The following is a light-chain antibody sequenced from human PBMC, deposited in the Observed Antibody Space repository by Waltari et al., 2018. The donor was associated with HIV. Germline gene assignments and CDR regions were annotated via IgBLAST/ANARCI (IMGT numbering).Light chain of an antibody. CDR1: QSISSW. Sequence: DIQITQSPSTLSASVGDRVTITCRASQSISSWWAWYQQKPGKAPKLLMYKASSLESGVPSRFSGSGSGTEFTLTISSLQPDDFATYYCQQYNSYWTFGQGTKVEIK. V-gene: IGKV1-5*03. CDR3: QQYNSYWT. J-gene: IGKJ1*01. CDR2: KAS.